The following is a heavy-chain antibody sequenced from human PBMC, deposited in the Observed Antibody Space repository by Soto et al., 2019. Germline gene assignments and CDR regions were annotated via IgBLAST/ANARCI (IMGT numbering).Heavy chain of an antibody. V-gene: IGHV4-59*01. J-gene: IGHJ5*02. CDR3: ARGSRRYGSGSFLGNWFDP. CDR1: GGSISSYY. CDR2: IYYSGST. D-gene: IGHD3-10*01. Sequence: PSETLSLTCTVSGGSISSYYWSWIRQPPGKGLEWIGYIYYSGSTNYIPSLKSRVTISVDTSKNQFSLKLSSVTAADTAVYYCARGSRRYGSGSFLGNWFDPWGQGTLVTLSS.